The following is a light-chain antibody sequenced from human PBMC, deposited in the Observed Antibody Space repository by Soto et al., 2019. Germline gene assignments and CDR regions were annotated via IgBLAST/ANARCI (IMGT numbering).Light chain of an antibody. CDR3: QQYNSYFA. CDR1: QSISSL. V-gene: IGKV1-5*01. CDR2: DAS. J-gene: IGKJ4*01. Sequence: DIQMTQSPSTLSASVGDRVTITCRASQSISSLLAWYQQKPGKAPKLLIYDASSLDSGVPSRFSGSGSGTEFTLTISSLQPDDVATYYFQQYNSYFAFGGGTKVEIK.